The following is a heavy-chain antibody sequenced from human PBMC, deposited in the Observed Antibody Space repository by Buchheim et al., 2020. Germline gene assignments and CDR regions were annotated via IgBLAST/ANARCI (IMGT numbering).Heavy chain of an antibody. V-gene: IGHV3-48*01. CDR1: GFIFNTYS. J-gene: IGHJ4*02. CDR3: ASYYYDNTDHF. CDR2: ISSPSSTI. Sequence: EVQLVESGGGLVQPGGSLRLSCAASGFIFNTYSMNWVRQAPGKGLEWVSFISSPSSTINYADSVKGRFTISRDNAKNSLYLQMDSLRAEDTAVYYCASYYYDNTDHFWGQGTL. D-gene: IGHD3-22*01.